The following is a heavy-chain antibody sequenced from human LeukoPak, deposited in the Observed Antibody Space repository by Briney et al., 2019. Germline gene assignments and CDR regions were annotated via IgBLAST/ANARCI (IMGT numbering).Heavy chain of an antibody. J-gene: IGHJ6*02. CDR3: ASMASSRTWDA. D-gene: IGHD2/OR15-2a*01. CDR1: GGSISSAGYY. CDR2: IYYSGST. V-gene: IGHV4-39*01. Sequence: SETLSLICTVSGGSISSAGYYWGWIRQPPGKGLEWIGNIYYSGSTYYNPSLESRVTISVDTSRDQFSLKLSSVTAADTAVYYCASMASSRTWDAWGQGTTVTVSS.